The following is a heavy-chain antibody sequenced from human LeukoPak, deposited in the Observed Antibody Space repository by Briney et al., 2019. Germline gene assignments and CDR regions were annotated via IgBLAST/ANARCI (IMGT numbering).Heavy chain of an antibody. J-gene: IGHJ5*02. CDR3: ARAPPREGDPLPIEQYS. Sequence: PSETLSLTCTVSGGSISTTHYYWGWIRQPPGKELEWIGSMFYNGNANYDPSLKSRLTISVDTSKNQFSQKENSVTDADTPVYYCARAPPREGDPLPIEQYSWGQGTLVTVSS. CDR2: MFYNGNA. CDR1: GGSISTTHYY. D-gene: IGHD1/OR15-1a*01. V-gene: IGHV4-39*07.